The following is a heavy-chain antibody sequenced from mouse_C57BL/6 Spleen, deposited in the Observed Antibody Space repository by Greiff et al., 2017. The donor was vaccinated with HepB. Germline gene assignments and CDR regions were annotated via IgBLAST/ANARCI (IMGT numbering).Heavy chain of an antibody. CDR2: ISDGGSYT. V-gene: IGHV5-4*01. Sequence: EVQLVESGGGLVKPGGSLKLSCAASGFTFSSYAMSWVRQTPEKRLEWVATISDGGSYTYYPDNVKGRFTISRDNAKNNLYLQMSQLKSEDTAMYYCARGEFDGAWFAYWGQGTLVTVSA. J-gene: IGHJ3*01. CDR3: ARGEFDGAWFAY. CDR1: GFTFSSYA.